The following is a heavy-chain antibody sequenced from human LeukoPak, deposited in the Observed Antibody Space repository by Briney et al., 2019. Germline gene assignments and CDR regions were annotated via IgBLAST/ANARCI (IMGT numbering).Heavy chain of an antibody. V-gene: IGHV3-53*01. J-gene: IGHJ4*02. Sequence: GGSLRLSCAASGFTFSSYWMSWVRQAPGKGLEWVSVIYSGGSTYYADSVKGRFTISRDNSKNTLYLQMNSLRAEDTAVYYCARDLAVAGNYWGQGTLVTVSS. CDR3: ARDLAVAGNY. D-gene: IGHD6-19*01. CDR1: GFTFSSYW. CDR2: IYSGGST.